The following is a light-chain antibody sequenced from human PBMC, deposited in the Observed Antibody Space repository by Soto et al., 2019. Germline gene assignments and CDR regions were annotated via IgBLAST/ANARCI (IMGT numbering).Light chain of an antibody. J-gene: IGKJ1*01. Sequence: AIQMTQSPSSLSASVGDRFTIACRASQGIRNDLGWYQQKPGKAPKLLIYAASSLQSGVPSRFSGSGSGALFTLTISSLQPEDFATYYCLQDHNYPWTFGQGTKVEIK. CDR1: QGIRND. CDR3: LQDHNYPWT. CDR2: AAS. V-gene: IGKV1-6*01.